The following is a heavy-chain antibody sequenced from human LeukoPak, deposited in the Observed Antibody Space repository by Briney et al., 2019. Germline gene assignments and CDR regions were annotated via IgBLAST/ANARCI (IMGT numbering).Heavy chain of an antibody. J-gene: IGHJ3*02. CDR2: IYQSGSS. CDR1: DGSFSGYY. Sequence: SETLSLTCAVYDGSFSGYYWTWIRQPPGKGLEWIGEIYQSGSSNFNPSRKSRVTISVDRSTNQFSVKVTSVTAADTAKYYCARGRFGYNFGSRAFDIWGQGTMVTVSS. CDR3: ARGRFGYNFGSRAFDI. V-gene: IGHV4-34*01. D-gene: IGHD5-18*01.